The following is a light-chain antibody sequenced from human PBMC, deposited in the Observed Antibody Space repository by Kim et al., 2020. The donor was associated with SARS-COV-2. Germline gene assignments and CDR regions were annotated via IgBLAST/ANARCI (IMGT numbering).Light chain of an antibody. CDR3: QSYDSSNHAV. Sequence: KAVTISCARSSGSIASHYVQWYQQRPGSAPTTVIYEDNQRPSGVPDRFSGSIDSSSNSASLTISGLKTEDEADYYCQSYDSSNHAVFGGGTQLTVL. CDR1: SGSIASHY. J-gene: IGLJ7*01. V-gene: IGLV6-57*03. CDR2: EDN.